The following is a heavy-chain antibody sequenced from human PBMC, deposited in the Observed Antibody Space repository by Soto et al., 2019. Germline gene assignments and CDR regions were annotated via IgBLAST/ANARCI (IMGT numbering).Heavy chain of an antibody. V-gene: IGHV3-23*01. J-gene: IGHJ4*02. D-gene: IGHD3-3*01. Sequence: PGGSLRLSCAASQFAFQTYAMAWVRQTPGKGLEWVSAITASGTTSHFTDSVRGRFSISRDNSKNMLYLQMDSLRAEDTALYYCATELRYLEWFTRPDYWGQGTLVTVSS. CDR2: ITASGTTS. CDR3: ATELRYLEWFTRPDY. CDR1: QFAFQTYA.